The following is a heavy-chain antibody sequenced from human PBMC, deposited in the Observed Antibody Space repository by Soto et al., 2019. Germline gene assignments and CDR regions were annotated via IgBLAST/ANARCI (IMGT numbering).Heavy chain of an antibody. J-gene: IGHJ6*02. CDR2: IWFDGSKK. CDR1: GFTFRSYG. CDR3: ARDRLVPYGYGMDV. V-gene: IGHV3-33*01. D-gene: IGHD2-2*01. Sequence: QMQLVESGGGVVQPGRSLRLSCAASGFTFRSYGIHWVRQAPGKGLEWVALIWFDGSKKYYVDSVKGRFAVSRDNSKNTLYLHMISLRVEDTAVYYCARDRLVPYGYGMDVWGQGTTVTVSS.